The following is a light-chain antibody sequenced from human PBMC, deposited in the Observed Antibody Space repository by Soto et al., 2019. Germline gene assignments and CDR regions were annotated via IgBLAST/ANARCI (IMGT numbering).Light chain of an antibody. V-gene: IGKV3-11*01. J-gene: IGKJ1*01. CDR3: QQYNDWPLT. Sequence: DTVLTQSPGTLSLSTGERATLSCRASQSVGTYLAWYQQKPGQAPRLLIYDASNRATGIAPRFSGTGSGTEFTLTISSLQSEDFALYYCQQYNDWPLTFGQGTKVDIK. CDR2: DAS. CDR1: QSVGTY.